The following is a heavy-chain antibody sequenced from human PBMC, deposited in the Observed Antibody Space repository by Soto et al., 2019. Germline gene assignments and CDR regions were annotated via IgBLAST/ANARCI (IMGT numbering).Heavy chain of an antibody. CDR2: INPSGGST. V-gene: IGHV1-46*01. D-gene: IGHD1-26*01. CDR3: ARGIRGATSSDY. J-gene: IGHJ4*02. Sequence: ASVKVSCKASGYTFTSYYMHWVRQAPGQGLEWMGIINPSGGSTSYAQKFQGRVTMTRDTSTSTVYMELSRLRSDDTAVYYCARGIRGATSSDYWGQGTLVTVSS. CDR1: GYTFTSYY.